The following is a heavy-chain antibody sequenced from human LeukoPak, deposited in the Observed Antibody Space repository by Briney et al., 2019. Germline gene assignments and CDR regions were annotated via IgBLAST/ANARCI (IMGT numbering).Heavy chain of an antibody. CDR2: ISGSGGST. D-gene: IGHD3-16*01. V-gene: IGHV3-23*01. Sequence: GGSLRLSCAASGFTFSSYAMSWVRQAPGKGLEWVSAISGSGGSTYYADSVKGRFTISRDNSKNTLYLQMNGLRAEDTAVYYCAKFPTPYDYVWGSYPSWGQGTLVTVSS. CDR1: GFTFSSYA. CDR3: AKFPTPYDYVWGSYPS. J-gene: IGHJ5*02.